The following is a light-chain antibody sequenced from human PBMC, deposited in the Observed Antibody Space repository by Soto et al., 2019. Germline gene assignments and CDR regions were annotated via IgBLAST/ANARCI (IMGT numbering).Light chain of an antibody. V-gene: IGKV3-15*01. Sequence: EIVMTQSPATLSVSPGERATLSCRASQSVSSNLAWYQQKPGQAPRLLIYGASTRATGIPARFSGSGSGTEFTLTISSMKSEDFAVYYCQQYNNWPPITVGQGTKLEIK. CDR3: QQYNNWPPIT. CDR2: GAS. J-gene: IGKJ2*01. CDR1: QSVSSN.